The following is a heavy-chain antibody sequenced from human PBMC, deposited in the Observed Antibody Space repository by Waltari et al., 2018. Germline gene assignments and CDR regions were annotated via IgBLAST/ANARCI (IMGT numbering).Heavy chain of an antibody. CDR2: IYTSGST. J-gene: IGHJ2*01. D-gene: IGHD2-2*01. CDR3: ARVVGYCSSTSCHWYFDL. CDR1: GGSISSYY. Sequence: QVQLQESGPGLVKPSETLSLTCTVSGGSISSYYWSWIRQPAGKGLEWIGRIYTSGSTNYNPSLKSRVTMSVDTSKNQFSLKLSSVTAADTAVYYCARVVGYCSSTSCHWYFDLWGRGTLVTVSS. V-gene: IGHV4-4*07.